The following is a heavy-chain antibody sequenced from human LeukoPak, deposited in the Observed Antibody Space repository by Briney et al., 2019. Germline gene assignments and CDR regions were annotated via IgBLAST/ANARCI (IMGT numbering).Heavy chain of an antibody. CDR1: GFTFSSYA. CDR3: AEYEIWFGVPESHFCMDV. V-gene: IGHV3-23*01. J-gene: IGHJ6*03. Sequence: PGGSLRLSCAASGFTFSSYAMSWVRQAPGKGLEWVSAISGSGGSTYYADSVKGRFTISRDNSKNTLYLQMNSLRAEDTAVYYCAEYEIWFGVPESHFCMDVWGKGTTVTVSS. D-gene: IGHD3-10*01. CDR2: ISGSGGST.